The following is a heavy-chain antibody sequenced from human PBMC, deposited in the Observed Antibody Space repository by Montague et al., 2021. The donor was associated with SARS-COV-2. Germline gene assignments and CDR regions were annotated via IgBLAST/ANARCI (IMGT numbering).Heavy chain of an antibody. Sequence: SLRLSCAASGFTFSSYAMHWVRQAPGKGLEWVAVISYDGSNKYYADSVKGRFTTSRDNSKNTLYLQMNSLRAEDTAVYYCARDPRIVVVPAAFSFDPWGQGTLVTVSS. CDR2: ISYDGSNK. CDR1: GFTFSSYA. V-gene: IGHV3-30-3*01. D-gene: IGHD2-2*01. CDR3: ARDPRIVVVPAAFSFDP. J-gene: IGHJ5*02.